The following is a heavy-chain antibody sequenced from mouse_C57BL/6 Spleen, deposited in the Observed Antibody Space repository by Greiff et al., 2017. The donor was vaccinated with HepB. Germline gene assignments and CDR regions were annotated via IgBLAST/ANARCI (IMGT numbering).Heavy chain of an antibody. CDR3: ARQSYYSNSLYAMGY. Sequence: VQLVESGAELARPGASVKLSCKASGYTFTSYGISWVKQRTGQGLEWIGEIYPRSGNTYYNEKFKGKATLTADKSSSTAYMELRSLTSEDSAVYFCARQSYYSNSLYAMGYWGQGTSVTVSS. J-gene: IGHJ4*01. D-gene: IGHD2-5*01. CDR2: IYPRSGNT. V-gene: IGHV1-81*01. CDR1: GYTFTSYG.